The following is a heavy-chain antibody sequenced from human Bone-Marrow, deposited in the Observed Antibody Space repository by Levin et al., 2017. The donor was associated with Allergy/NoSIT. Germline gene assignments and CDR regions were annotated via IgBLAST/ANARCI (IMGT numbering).Heavy chain of an antibody. J-gene: IGHJ5*02. CDR2: ISWNGGKT. Sequence: SGGSLRLSCVVSGFTSGFNFDDYGMNWVRQAPGKGLEWVASISWNGGKTAYADSVRGRFTISRDNAKNSLYLEMDSLRPEDTALYYCVRSYSSSWSGWFDAWGQGTLVNVSS. D-gene: IGHD6-13*01. V-gene: IGHV3-9*01. CDR1: GFTSGFNFDDYG. CDR3: VRSYSSSWSGWFDA.